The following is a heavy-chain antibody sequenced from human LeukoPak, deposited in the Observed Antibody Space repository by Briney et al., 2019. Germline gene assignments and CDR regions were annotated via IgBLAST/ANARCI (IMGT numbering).Heavy chain of an antibody. CDR2: IIPICGTA. Sequence: GASVKVSCKASGGTFSSYAISWVRQAPGQGLEWMGGIIPICGTANYAQKFQGRVTITTDESTSTAYMELSSLRSEDTAVYYCARGDSGSYYSFLDYWGQGTLVTVSS. V-gene: IGHV1-69*05. CDR3: ARGDSGSYYSFLDY. J-gene: IGHJ4*02. CDR1: GGTFSSYA. D-gene: IGHD1-26*01.